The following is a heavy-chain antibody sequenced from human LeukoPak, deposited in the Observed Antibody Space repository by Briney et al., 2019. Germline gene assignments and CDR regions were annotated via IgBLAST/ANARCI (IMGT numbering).Heavy chain of an antibody. D-gene: IGHD3-16*01. CDR2: ILPMLGRG. CDR3: AKEGGTFNWFDP. V-gene: IGHV1-69*13. CDR1: GGTFRTTG. J-gene: IGHJ5*02. Sequence: ASVKVSCKASGGTFRTTGISWLRQAPGQGPEWMGGILPMLGRGNYPQKLQGRVTITAEESTNTVYMELSGLRSEDTATYYCAKEGGTFNWFDP.